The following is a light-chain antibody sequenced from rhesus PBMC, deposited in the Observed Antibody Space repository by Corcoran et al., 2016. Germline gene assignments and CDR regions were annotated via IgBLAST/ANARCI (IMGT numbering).Light chain of an antibody. CDR1: ENVNNY. CDR2: KAS. CDR3: QHGYGTPFT. Sequence: DIQMTQSPSSLSVSVGDRVTITCRASENVNNYLNWYQQKPGKAPKLLIYKASTLQSGVPSRFSGNGSGTDDTFTISSLQPEDVATYYCQHGYGTPFTFGPGTKLDIK. J-gene: IGKJ3*01. V-gene: IGKV1-74*01.